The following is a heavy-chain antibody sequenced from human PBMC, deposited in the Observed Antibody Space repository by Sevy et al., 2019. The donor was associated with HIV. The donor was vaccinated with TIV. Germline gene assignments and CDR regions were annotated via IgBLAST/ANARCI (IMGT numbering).Heavy chain of an antibody. V-gene: IGHV3-74*01. CDR3: AREPVRQEDFDY. CDR2: INNDGSNT. Sequence: GGSLRLSCSASGFTFSNYWVHWVRQVPGKGLVWVSRINNDGSNTDYADSVRGRFTISRDNAKNTLYLQMNSLRVEDTAVYFCAREPVRQEDFDYRGQGTVVTVSS. J-gene: IGHJ4*02. CDR1: GFTFSNYW.